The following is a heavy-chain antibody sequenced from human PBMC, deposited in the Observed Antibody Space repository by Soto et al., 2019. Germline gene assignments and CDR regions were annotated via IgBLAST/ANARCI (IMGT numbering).Heavy chain of an antibody. CDR1: AFTFSSYG. J-gene: IGHJ6*02. D-gene: IGHD6-6*01. CDR2: ISYDGSSK. V-gene: IGHV3-30*03. CDR3: ARDRSSSSSFYYGMDV. Sequence: QVQLVESGGGVVQPARSLRLSCAASAFTFSSYGMHWVRQAPGKGLEWVAHISYDGSSKYYADSVKGRFTISRDNSKNTLYLQMNSLRAEDTAVYCCARDRSSSSSFYYGMDVWGQGTTVTVSS.